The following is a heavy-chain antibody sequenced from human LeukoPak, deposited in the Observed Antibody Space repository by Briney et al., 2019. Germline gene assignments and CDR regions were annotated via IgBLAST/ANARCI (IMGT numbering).Heavy chain of an antibody. CDR3: ARDSHGYSYGSFDY. CDR2: IYYSGST. V-gene: IGHV4-61*01. Sequence: SETLSLTCTVSGGSVSSSRYYWSWIRQPPGKGLEWIGYIYYSGSTNYNPSLKSRVTISVDTSKNQFSLEVSSVTAADTAVYYCARDSHGYSYGSFDYWGQGTLVTVSS. CDR1: GGSVSSSRYY. D-gene: IGHD5-18*01. J-gene: IGHJ4*02.